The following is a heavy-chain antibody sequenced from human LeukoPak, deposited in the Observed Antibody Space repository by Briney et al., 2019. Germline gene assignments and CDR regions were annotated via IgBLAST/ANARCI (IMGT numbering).Heavy chain of an antibody. J-gene: IGHJ4*02. CDR3: AKDRNFDY. CDR2: ISYDGSNK. V-gene: IGHV3-30*18. CDR1: GFTFSSYG. Sequence: GGSLRLSCAASGFTFSSYGMHWVRQAPGKGLEWVAVISYDGSNKYYADSVKGRFTISRDNSKNTLYLQMNSLRAEDTAVYYCAKDRNFDYWGQRTLVTVSS.